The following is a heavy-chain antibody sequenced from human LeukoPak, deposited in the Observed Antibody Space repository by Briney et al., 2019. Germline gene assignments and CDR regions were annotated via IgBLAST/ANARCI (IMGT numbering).Heavy chain of an antibody. CDR2: INHSGST. D-gene: IGHD3-10*01. V-gene: IGHV4-34*01. CDR1: GGSFSGYY. CDR3: ARGLWFGELLL. Sequence: SETLSLTCAVYGGSFSGYYWSWIRQPPGKGLEWIGEINHSGSTNYNPSLKSRVTISVDTSKNQFSLKLSSVTAADTAVYYCARGLWFGELLLWGQGTLDTVSS. J-gene: IGHJ4*02.